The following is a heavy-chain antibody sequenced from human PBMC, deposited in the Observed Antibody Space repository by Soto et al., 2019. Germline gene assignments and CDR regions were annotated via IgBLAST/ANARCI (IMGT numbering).Heavy chain of an antibody. Sequence: QLQLQESGPGLVKPSETLSLTCTVSGGSISSSSYYWGWIRQPPGKGLEWMGSIYYSGGTYYNPSLKSRVTISVDTSKNQFSLKLSSVTAADTAVYYCASRGITVVRLATADSFDYWGQGTLVTVSS. CDR3: ASRGITVVRLATADSFDY. D-gene: IGHD3-10*01. CDR2: IYYSGGT. V-gene: IGHV4-39*01. CDR1: GGSISSSSYY. J-gene: IGHJ4*02.